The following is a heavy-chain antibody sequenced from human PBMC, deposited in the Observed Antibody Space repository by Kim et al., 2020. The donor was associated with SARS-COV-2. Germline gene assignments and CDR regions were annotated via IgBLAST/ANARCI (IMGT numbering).Heavy chain of an antibody. CDR1: GYSFTSYW. D-gene: IGHD2-2*01. Sequence: GESLKISCKGSGYSFTSYWISWVRQMPGKGLEWMGRIDPSDSYTNYSPSFQGHVTISADKSISTAYLQWSSLKASDTAMYYCARLSVYCSSTSCYAGDYYFDYWGQGTLVTVSS. J-gene: IGHJ4*02. CDR2: IDPSDSYT. V-gene: IGHV5-10-1*01. CDR3: ARLSVYCSSTSCYAGDYYFDY.